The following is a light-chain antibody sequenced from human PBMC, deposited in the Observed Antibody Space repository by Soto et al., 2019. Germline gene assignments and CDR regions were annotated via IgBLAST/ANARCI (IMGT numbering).Light chain of an antibody. CDR1: SSDVGGYNY. V-gene: IGLV2-8*01. Sequence: QSALTQPPSASGSPGQSVTISCTGTSSDVGGYNYVSWYQQHPGKVPKLMVYEVNKRPSGVPDRISGSKSGNTASLTVSGLQAGDEADYYCTSYAGGNNVFGTGTKLTVL. CDR3: TSYAGGNNV. J-gene: IGLJ1*01. CDR2: EVN.